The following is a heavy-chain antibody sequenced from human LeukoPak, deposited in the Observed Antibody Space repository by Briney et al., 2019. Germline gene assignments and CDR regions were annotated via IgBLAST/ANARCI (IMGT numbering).Heavy chain of an antibody. CDR3: VTRRPSMAFGY. V-gene: IGHV4-30-4*01. D-gene: IGHD2/OR15-2a*01. Sequence: PSQTLSLTCTVSGGSISSGDYYWSWIRQPPGKGLEWIGYIYYSGSTYYNPSLKSRVTISVDTSKNQFSLKLSSVTAADTAVYYCVTRRPSMAFGYWGQGTLVTVSS. CDR1: GGSISSGDYY. CDR2: IYYSGST. J-gene: IGHJ4*02.